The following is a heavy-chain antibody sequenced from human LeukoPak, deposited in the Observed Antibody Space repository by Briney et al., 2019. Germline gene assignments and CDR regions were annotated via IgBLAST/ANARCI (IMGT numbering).Heavy chain of an antibody. Sequence: SETLSLTCAVSGGSISSGGYYWSWIRQHPGKGLEWIGYIYYSGSTYYNPSLKSRVTITVDTSKNQFSLKLSSVTAADTAVYYCARGYDSSGYRYWGQGTLVTVSS. J-gene: IGHJ4*02. D-gene: IGHD3-22*01. CDR1: GGSISSGGYY. V-gene: IGHV4-31*11. CDR3: ARGYDSSGYRY. CDR2: IYYSGST.